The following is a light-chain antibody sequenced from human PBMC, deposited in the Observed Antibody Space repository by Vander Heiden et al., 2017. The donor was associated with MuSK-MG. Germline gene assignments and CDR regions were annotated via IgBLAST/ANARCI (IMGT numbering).Light chain of an antibody. CDR2: DVT. J-gene: IGLJ2*01. Sequence: QAALTQPASGPGSPGQSITISCTGTNCDVGRYNYVSWYQQPPGKAPKLLIYDVTHRPSVVSDRFSGSKAGTTASLTISGLQAEDDAYYYCASYTIGTTRIFGGGTKLTVL. CDR3: ASYTIGTTRI. CDR1: NCDVGRYNY. V-gene: IGLV2-14*01.